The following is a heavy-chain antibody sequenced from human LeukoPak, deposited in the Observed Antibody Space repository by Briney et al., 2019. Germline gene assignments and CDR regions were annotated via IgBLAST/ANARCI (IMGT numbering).Heavy chain of an antibody. CDR3: ARLAAIFGVVSILSPDAFDI. J-gene: IGHJ3*02. V-gene: IGHV4-30-4*08. CDR1: GGSISSGDYY. Sequence: SETLSLTCTGSGGSISSGDYYWSWIRQPPGKGLEWIGYIYYSGSTYYNPSLKSRVIISVDTSKNQFSPKLSSVTAGDAAVYCCARLAAIFGVVSILSPDAFDIWGQGTMVTVSS. D-gene: IGHD3-3*01. CDR2: IYYSGST.